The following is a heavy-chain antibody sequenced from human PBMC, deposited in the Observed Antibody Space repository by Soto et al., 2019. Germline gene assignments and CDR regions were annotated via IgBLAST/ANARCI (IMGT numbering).Heavy chain of an antibody. CDR3: ARSGYSYGLGYYGMDV. CDR1: GGTFSSYA. CDR2: IIPIFGTA. D-gene: IGHD5-18*01. Sequence: QVQLVQSGAEVKKPGSSVKVSCKASGGTFSSYAISWVRQAPGQGLEWMGGIIPIFGTANYAQKFQGRVTITADESTSTDYMELSSLRSEDTAVYYCARSGYSYGLGYYGMDVWGQGPTVTVSS. V-gene: IGHV1-69*12. J-gene: IGHJ6*02.